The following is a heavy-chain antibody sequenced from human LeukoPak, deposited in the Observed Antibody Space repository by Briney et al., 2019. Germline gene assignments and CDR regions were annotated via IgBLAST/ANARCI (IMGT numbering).Heavy chain of an antibody. J-gene: IGHJ4*02. V-gene: IGHV1-2*02. D-gene: IGHD5-18*01. Sequence: ASVKVSCKASGYIFTGYYMHWVRQAPGQGLEWMGWINPNSGGTNYAQKFQGRVTMTRDTSITTAYMELSRLRSDDTAVYYCARDGAPPLTTDTAMVHAIGYWGQGTLVTVSS. CDR2: INPNSGGT. CDR1: GYIFTGYY. CDR3: ARDGAPPLTTDTAMVHAIGY.